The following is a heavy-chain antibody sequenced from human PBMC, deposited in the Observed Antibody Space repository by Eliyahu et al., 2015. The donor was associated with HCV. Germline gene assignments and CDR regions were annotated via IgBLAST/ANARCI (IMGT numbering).Heavy chain of an antibody. CDR1: GGSFSGYY. V-gene: IGHV4-34*01. CDR2: INHSGST. Sequence: QVQLQQWGAGLLKPSETLSLTCAVYGGSFSGYYWSWIRQPPGKGLEWIGEINHSGSTNYNPSLKSRVTISVDTSKNQFSLKLSSVTAADTAVYYCARATRGRGYKGYFDLWGRGTLVTVSS. J-gene: IGHJ2*01. D-gene: IGHD1-14*01. CDR3: ARATRGRGYKGYFDL.